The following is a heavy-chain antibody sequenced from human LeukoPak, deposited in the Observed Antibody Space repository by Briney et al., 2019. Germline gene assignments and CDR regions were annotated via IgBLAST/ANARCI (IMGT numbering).Heavy chain of an antibody. CDR2: TIPIFGTA. J-gene: IGHJ6*03. CDR3: ARDTRGSVRYYYMDV. CDR1: GGTFSSYA. V-gene: IGHV1-69*06. D-gene: IGHD2-15*01. Sequence: ASVKVSCKASGGTFSSYAISWVRQAPEQGLEWMGGTIPIFGTANYAQKFQGRVTITADKSTSTAYMELSSLRSEDTAVYYCARDTRGSVRYYYMDVWGKGTTVTVSS.